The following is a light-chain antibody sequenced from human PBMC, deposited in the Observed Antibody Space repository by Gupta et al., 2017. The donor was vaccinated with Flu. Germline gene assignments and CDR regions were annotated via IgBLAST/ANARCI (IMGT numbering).Light chain of an antibody. Sequence: DIQLTQSTSFLSASVGDRVTITCRASQGISSYLAWYQQKPGKDPKLLIYAASTLQSGVPSRFSGSGSGTEFTLTISSLQPEDFATYYCQQLNSYPPTCGQGTKVEIK. V-gene: IGKV1-9*01. J-gene: IGKJ1*01. CDR1: QGISSY. CDR2: AAS. CDR3: QQLNSYPPT.